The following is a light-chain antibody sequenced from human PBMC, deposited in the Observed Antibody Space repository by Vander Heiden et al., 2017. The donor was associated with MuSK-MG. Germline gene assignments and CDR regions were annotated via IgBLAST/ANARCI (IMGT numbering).Light chain of an antibody. CDR2: DAS. Sequence: EIVLTQSPATLSVSPGETVTLSCRASHSLTTNLAWYQQKRGQPPRLLISDASTRATGFPGRFSGSGSGTEFTLTINSLQSEDFAVYHCLQDHKWPQTFGGGTKLEVK. J-gene: IGKJ4*01. CDR1: HSLTTN. V-gene: IGKV3-15*01. CDR3: LQDHKWPQT.